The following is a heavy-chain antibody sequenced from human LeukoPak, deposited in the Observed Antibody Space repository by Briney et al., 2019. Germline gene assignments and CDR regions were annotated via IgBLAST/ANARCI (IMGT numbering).Heavy chain of an antibody. CDR2: IKQDGSEK. D-gene: IGHD6-6*01. CDR1: GFSLNSYW. Sequence: GGTLSLSCAASGFSLNSYWMSWVRQAPREGLEWVANIKQDGSEKYYVDSVKGRFTISRDNAKNSLYLQMNSLRAEDTAVYYCAREDSSSTFDYWGQGTLVTVSS. J-gene: IGHJ4*02. V-gene: IGHV3-7*01. CDR3: AREDSSSTFDY.